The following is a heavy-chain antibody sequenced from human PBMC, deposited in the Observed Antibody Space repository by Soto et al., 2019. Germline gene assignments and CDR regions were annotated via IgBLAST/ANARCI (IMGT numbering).Heavy chain of an antibody. V-gene: IGHV3-53*01. CDR2: IFGDGNT. CDR3: AGDWNGDKYFDY. Sequence: PGGSLRLSCAASEFNVTNGHMNWVRQAPGKGLEWVSVIFGDGNTKYGDSVKGRITISRDTSKNTVYLQMNSLRAEDTAGYYCAGDWNGDKYFDYWDQGTLVTVSS. CDR1: EFNVTNGH. J-gene: IGHJ4*02. D-gene: IGHD4-17*01.